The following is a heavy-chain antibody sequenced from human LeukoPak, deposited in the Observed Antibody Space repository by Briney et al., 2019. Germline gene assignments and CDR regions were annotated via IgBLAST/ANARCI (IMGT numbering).Heavy chain of an antibody. CDR1: GFTFSSYS. CDR2: ISESSNYT. V-gene: IGHV3-21*01. J-gene: IGHJ4*02. D-gene: IGHD2-15*01. CDR3: AREFCSDGTCYWSFDF. Sequence: GGSLRLSCAASGFTFSSYSIIWVRQAPGKGLEWVSSISESSNYTYYADSVKGRFTISRDNAKNSLYLQMNSLRAEDTALYYCAREFCSDGTCYWSFDFWGQGTLVTVSS.